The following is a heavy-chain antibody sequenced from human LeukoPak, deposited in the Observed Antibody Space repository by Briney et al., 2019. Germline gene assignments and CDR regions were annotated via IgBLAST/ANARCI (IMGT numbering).Heavy chain of an antibody. D-gene: IGHD6-13*01. CDR2: ISSSGSTI. Sequence: GGSLRLSCAASGFTFSSYEMNWVRQAPGKGLEWVSYISSSGSTIYYADSVKGRFTISRDNAKNSLYLQMNSLRAEDTAVYYCARGAEGIAASTSTFDYWARECWSPSPQ. CDR3: ARGAEGIAASTSTFDY. CDR1: GFTFSSYE. V-gene: IGHV3-48*03. J-gene: IGHJ4*02.